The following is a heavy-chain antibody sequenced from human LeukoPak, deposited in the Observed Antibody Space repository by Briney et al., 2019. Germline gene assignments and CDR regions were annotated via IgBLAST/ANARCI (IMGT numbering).Heavy chain of an antibody. CDR1: GGSFSGYY. J-gene: IGHJ5*02. Sequence: KTSETLSLTCAVYGGSFSGYYWSWIRQPPGKGLEWIGEINHSGSTNYNPSLKSRVTISVDTSKNQFSLKLSSVTAADTAVYYCASGYYPGWFDPWGQGTLVTVSS. D-gene: IGHD3-10*01. CDR3: ASGYYPGWFDP. V-gene: IGHV4-34*01. CDR2: INHSGST.